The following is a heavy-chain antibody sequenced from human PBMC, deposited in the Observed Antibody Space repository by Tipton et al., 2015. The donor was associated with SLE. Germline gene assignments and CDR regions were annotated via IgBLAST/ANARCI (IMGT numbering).Heavy chain of an antibody. J-gene: IGHJ4*02. Sequence: QSGAEVKKPGASVKVSCTASGYTFIDNYMHWVRQAPGQGLEWMGWIDPIRGDTSYAQKFQGRVNLTLDTSTSTAYMDLTSLKADGTAVYYCARDSGGDYDYYFESWGQGTLVTVSS. D-gene: IGHD3-3*01. CDR2: IDPIRGDT. V-gene: IGHV1-2*02. CDR3: ARDSGGDYDYYFES. CDR1: GYTFIDNY.